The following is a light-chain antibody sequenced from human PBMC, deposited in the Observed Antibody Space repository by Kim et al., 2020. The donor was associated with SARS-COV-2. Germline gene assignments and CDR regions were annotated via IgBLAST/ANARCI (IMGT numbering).Light chain of an antibody. J-gene: IGKJ5*01. V-gene: IGKV1-33*01. CDR2: DAS. CDR1: QDITNS. Sequence: ASVGDRVTITCQASQDITNSLNWYQQKAGKAPNLLIYDASNLETGAPSRFSGSGSGTDFALSISSLQPEDSATYYCQQYDYLPITFGQGTRLEIK. CDR3: QQYDYLPIT.